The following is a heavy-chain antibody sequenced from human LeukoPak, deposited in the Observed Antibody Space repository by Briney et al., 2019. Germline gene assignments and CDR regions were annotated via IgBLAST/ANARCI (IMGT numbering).Heavy chain of an antibody. CDR1: GGSISSYY. D-gene: IGHD3-10*01. CDR2: IYYSGST. CDR3: ARGTYYYGSGSYYYYMDV. J-gene: IGHJ6*03. Sequence: SETLSLTCTVSGGSISSYYWSWIRQPPGKGLEWIGYIYYSGSTNYNPSLKSRVTISVDTSKNQFSLKLSSVTAADTAVYYCARGTYYYGSGSYYYYMDVWGKGTTVTVSS. V-gene: IGHV4-59*01.